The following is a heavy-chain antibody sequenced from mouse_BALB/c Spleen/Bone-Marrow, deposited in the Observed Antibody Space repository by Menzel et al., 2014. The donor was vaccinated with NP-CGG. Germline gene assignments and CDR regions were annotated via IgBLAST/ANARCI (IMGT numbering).Heavy chain of an antibody. CDR1: GFTFSSYG. V-gene: IGHV5-6-3*01. CDR3: ARIWAYYAMGY. CDR2: INSNGGST. Sequence: EVKLEESGGGLVQPGGSLKLSCAASGFTFSSYGMSWVRQTPDKRLELVATINSNGGSTYYPDSVKGRFTISRDNAKNTLYLQMSSLKSEDTAMYYCARIWAYYAMGYWGQGTSVTVSS. D-gene: IGHD4-1*01. J-gene: IGHJ4*01.